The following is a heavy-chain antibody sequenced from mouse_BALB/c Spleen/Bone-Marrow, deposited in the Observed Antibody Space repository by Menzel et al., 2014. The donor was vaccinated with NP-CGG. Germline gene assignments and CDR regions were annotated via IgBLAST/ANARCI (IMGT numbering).Heavy chain of an antibody. J-gene: IGHJ2*01. V-gene: IGHV1-87*01. CDR2: IYPGDGGT. CDR3: ARWRYYFDY. CDR1: GYTFTSYW. Sequence: VHLVESGAELARPGASVKLSCKASGYTFTSYWMQWVKQRPGQGLEWIGAIYPGDGGTRYTQKFKGKATLTADKSSSTGYMQLSSLASEDSAVYYCARWRYYFDYWGQGTTLTVSS. D-gene: IGHD2-3*01.